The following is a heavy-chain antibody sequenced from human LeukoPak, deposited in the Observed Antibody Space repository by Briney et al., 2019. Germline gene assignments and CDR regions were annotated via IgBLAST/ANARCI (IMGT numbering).Heavy chain of an antibody. CDR3: ANLRGRGAYACSGASCYSY. Sequence: GESLRLSCEAPGFTFSSYAMSWVRQAPGKGLEWVSGISGRGGGTYYTDSVKGRFTISRDNSKNTLFLQMNSLRVEDTAVYYCANLRGRGAYACSGASCYSYWGQGTLVTVSP. CDR2: ISGRGGGT. V-gene: IGHV3-23*01. D-gene: IGHD2-15*01. CDR1: GFTFSSYA. J-gene: IGHJ4*02.